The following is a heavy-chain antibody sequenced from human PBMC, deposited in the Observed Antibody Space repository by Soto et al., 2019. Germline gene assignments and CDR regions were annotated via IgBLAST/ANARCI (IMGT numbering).Heavy chain of an antibody. CDR2: IYYSGST. D-gene: IGHD6-19*01. CDR1: GGSISSYY. V-gene: IGHV4-59*12. Sequence: SETLSLTCTVSGGSISSYYWSWIRQPPGKGLEWIGYIYYSGSTNYNPSLKSRVTISVDTSKNQFSLKLSFVTAADTAVYYCVKGTAVARYYFDSWGQGTLVTVSS. CDR3: VKGTAVARYYFDS. J-gene: IGHJ4*02.